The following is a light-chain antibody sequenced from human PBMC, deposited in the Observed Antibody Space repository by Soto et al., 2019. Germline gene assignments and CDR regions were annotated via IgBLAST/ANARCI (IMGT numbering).Light chain of an antibody. CDR3: HQFNSYPIT. CDR1: QDVRGA. CDR2: DVS. J-gene: IGKJ5*01. V-gene: IGKV1-13*02. Sequence: AIQLTQSPSSLSASVGDRVTITCRASQDVRGALAWYQQKPGKAPKILIYDVSVLERGVPTRFSGSGSGTDFTLTITSLQPVDFATYYCHQFNSYPITFGQGTRLEIK.